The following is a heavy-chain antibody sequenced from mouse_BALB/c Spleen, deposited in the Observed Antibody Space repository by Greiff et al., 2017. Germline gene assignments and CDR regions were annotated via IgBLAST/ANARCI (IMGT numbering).Heavy chain of an antibody. J-gene: IGHJ4*01. Sequence: QVQLQQPGAELVKPGASVKLSCKASGYTFTSYWMHWVKQRPGQGLEWIGEINPSNGRTNYNEKFKSKATLTVDTSSSNAYMQLSSLTSEDSAVYYCAREGGLRRSYAMDYWGQGTSVTVSS. V-gene: IGHV1S81*02. D-gene: IGHD2-4*01. CDR2: INPSNGRT. CDR3: AREGGLRRSYAMDY. CDR1: GYTFTSYW.